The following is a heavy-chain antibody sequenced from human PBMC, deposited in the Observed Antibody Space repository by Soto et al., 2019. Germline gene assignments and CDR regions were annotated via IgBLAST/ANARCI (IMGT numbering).Heavy chain of an antibody. D-gene: IGHD3-16*01. V-gene: IGHV4-31*03. Sequence: LSLTCTVSGGSIRSGSHYWSWIRQHPGKGLEWIGYIYYSGSTYYNPSLKSRITISLSTSKNQFSLKLTSVTAADTAVYVWAREGGDVIDCCGQRSQVTVSS. CDR2: IYYSGST. CDR3: AREGGDVIDC. CDR1: GGSIRSGSHY. J-gene: IGHJ4*02.